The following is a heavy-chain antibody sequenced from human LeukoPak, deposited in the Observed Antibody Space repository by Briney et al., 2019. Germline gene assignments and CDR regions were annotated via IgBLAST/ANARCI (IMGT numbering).Heavy chain of an antibody. Sequence: SQTLSLTCAISGDSVSSDSAAWNWIRQSPSRGLEWLGRTYYRSKWYNDYAISVKSRITINPDTSKNQFSLQLNSVTPEDTAVYYCARVTYDAFPMDVWGKGTTVTVSS. CDR1: GDSVSSDSAA. CDR3: ARVTYDAFPMDV. J-gene: IGHJ6*03. CDR2: TYYRSKWYN. D-gene: IGHD3-16*01. V-gene: IGHV6-1*01.